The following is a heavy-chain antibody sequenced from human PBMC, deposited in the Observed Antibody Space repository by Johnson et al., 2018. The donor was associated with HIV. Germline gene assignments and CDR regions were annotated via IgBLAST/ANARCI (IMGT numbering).Heavy chain of an antibody. CDR2: IRNDGSVT. Sequence: EVQLVESGGGLVQPGGSLRLSCAASGFDFSSSWMHWVRQAPGKGLVWVSRIRNDGSVTTYADSVKGRFTISRDNAKNSLYLQMNSLRAEDTAVYYCARERDDSSGYYYHDAFDIWGQGTMVTVSS. V-gene: IGHV3-74*01. J-gene: IGHJ3*02. D-gene: IGHD3-22*01. CDR1: GFDFSSSW. CDR3: ARERDDSSGYYYHDAFDI.